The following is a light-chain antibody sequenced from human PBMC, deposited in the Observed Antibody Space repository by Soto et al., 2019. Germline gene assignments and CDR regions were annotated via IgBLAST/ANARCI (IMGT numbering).Light chain of an antibody. CDR1: QSVASN. CDR3: HHYNNWPHT. CDR2: GAS. J-gene: IGKJ4*01. V-gene: IGKV3-15*01. Sequence: DIVMTQSPATLSVSPGERATRSCRASQSVASNLAWYQQRPGQAPRLLIYGASTRATGVPVRFSGSGSGTEFTLTISSLQSEDFAVYYCHHYNNWPHTFGGGTKVEIK.